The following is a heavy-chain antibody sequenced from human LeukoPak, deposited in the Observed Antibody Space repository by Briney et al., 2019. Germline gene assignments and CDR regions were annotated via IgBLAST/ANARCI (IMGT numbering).Heavy chain of an antibody. V-gene: IGHV3-7*01. J-gene: IGHJ4*02. D-gene: IGHD5-12*01. CDR2: IKQDGSEK. CDR1: GFTFSSYW. Sequence: GGSLRLSCAASGFTFSSYWMSWVRQAPGKGLEWVANIKQDGSEKYYVDSVKGRFTISRDNAKNSLYLQMNSLRAEDTAVYYCARLSRGYSGYAYGVWGQGTLVTVSS. CDR3: ARLSRGYSGYAYGV.